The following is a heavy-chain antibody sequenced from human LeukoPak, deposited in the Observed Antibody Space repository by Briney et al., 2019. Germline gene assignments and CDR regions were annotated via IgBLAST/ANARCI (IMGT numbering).Heavy chain of an antibody. Sequence: ASVKVSCKASGYTSTSYGISWVRQAPGQGLEWMGWISAYNGNTNYAQKFQGRVTMTTDTFTSTAYMELRSLRSDDTAVYYCAVTADVRGFDMDVWGQGTTVTVSS. J-gene: IGHJ6*02. V-gene: IGHV1-18*01. D-gene: IGHD3-10*02. CDR1: GYTSTSYG. CDR2: ISAYNGNT. CDR3: AVTADVRGFDMDV.